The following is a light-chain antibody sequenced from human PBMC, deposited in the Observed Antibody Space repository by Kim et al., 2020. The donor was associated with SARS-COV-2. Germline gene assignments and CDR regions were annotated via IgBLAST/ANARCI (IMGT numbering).Light chain of an antibody. J-gene: IGLJ3*02. Sequence: GQSITIACTGTRSDIGSNNYVSWYQQHPGKAPKLMIYDVNNRPSGVSNRFSGSKSGNTASLTISGLQADDEADYFCASYSTSTTLVFGGGTQLTVL. CDR3: ASYSTSTTLV. CDR1: RSDIGSNNY. CDR2: DVN. V-gene: IGLV2-14*03.